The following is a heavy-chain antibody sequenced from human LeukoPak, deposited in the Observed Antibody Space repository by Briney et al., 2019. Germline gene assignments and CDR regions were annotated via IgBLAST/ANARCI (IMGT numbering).Heavy chain of an antibody. CDR3: ARDQSGYYYMDV. D-gene: IGHD3-10*01. Sequence: PSETLSLTCTVSGGSISSSNYYWGGIRQPPGKGLEWIGSFYYSGSTNYNLSLKSRVTISVDTSKNQFSLKLSSVTAADTAVYYCARDQSGYYYMDVWGKGTTVTISS. J-gene: IGHJ6*03. CDR1: GGSISSSNYY. V-gene: IGHV4-39*07. CDR2: FYYSGST.